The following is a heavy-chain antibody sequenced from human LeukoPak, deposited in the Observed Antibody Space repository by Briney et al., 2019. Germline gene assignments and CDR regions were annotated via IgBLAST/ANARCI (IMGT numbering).Heavy chain of an antibody. D-gene: IGHD4-17*01. CDR2: IWYDGSNK. CDR1: GFTFSSYG. J-gene: IGHJ4*02. CDR3: ARALIGDYNNSALFDY. Sequence: GRSLRLSCAASGFTFSSYGMHWVRQAPGKGLEWVAVIWYDGSNKYYADSVKGRFTISRDNSKNTLYLQMNSLRAEDTAVYYCARALIGDYNNSALFDYWGQGTLVTVSS. V-gene: IGHV3-33*01.